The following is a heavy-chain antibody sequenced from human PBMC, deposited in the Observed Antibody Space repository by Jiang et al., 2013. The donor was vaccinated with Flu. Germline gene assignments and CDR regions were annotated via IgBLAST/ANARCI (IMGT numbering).Heavy chain of an antibody. J-gene: IGHJ4*02. CDR2: INPSGGST. D-gene: IGHD3-22*01. CDR3: ARALSDATTMIMIVPAY. Sequence: SVRISCKASGYSFTNYFMHWVRRAPGQGLEWMGIINPSGGSTAIAQKFQGRVTMTRDTSTSTVYMDLSSLRSEDTAVYYCARALSDATTMIMIVPAYWGQGTLVTVSS. V-gene: IGHV1-46*01. CDR1: GYSFTNYF.